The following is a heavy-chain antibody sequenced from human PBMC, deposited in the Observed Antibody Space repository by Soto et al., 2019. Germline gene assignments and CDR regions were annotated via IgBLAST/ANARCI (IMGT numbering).Heavy chain of an antibody. CDR2: ISYDGSNK. D-gene: IGHD6-13*01. Sequence: PGGSLRLSCAASGFTFSSYGMHWVRQAPGKGLEWVAVISYDGSNKYYADSVKGRFTISRDNSKNTLYLQMNSLRAEDTAVYYCARAYGQQKYYYYYYGMDVWGQGTTVTVSS. J-gene: IGHJ6*02. CDR1: GFTFSSYG. CDR3: ARAYGQQKYYYYYYGMDV. V-gene: IGHV3-30*03.